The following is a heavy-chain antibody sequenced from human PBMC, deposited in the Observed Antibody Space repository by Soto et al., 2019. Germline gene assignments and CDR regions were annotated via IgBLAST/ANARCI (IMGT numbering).Heavy chain of an antibody. CDR3: ARGRDGEY. V-gene: IGHV1-18*01. CDR1: GYAFTTYG. D-gene: IGHD3-10*01. Sequence: QVHLVQSGAEVKKPGASVKVSCKGSGYAFTTYGITWVRQAPGQGLEWMGWISAHNGNTIYAQKLQGRVTVTRDTSTSTAYMERRSLRSDDTAVYYCARGRDGEYWGQGALVTVSS. J-gene: IGHJ4*02. CDR2: ISAHNGNT.